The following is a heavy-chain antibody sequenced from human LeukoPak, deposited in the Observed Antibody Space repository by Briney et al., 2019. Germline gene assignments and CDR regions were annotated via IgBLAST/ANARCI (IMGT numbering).Heavy chain of an antibody. CDR3: ARTSSGPYYYYYGMDV. D-gene: IGHD3-22*01. Sequence: GGSLRLSCAASGFTFSSYSMNWGRQAPGKGLDWVSSISSSSSYIYYADSVKGRFTISRDNAKNSLYLQMNSLRAEDTAVYYCARTSSGPYYYYYGMDVWGQGTTVTVSS. CDR1: GFTFSSYS. CDR2: ISSSSSYI. J-gene: IGHJ6*02. V-gene: IGHV3-21*01.